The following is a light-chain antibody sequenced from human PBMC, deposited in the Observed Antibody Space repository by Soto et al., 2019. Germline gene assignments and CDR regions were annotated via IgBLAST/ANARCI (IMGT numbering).Light chain of an antibody. J-gene: IGKJ1*01. Sequence: EIVMTQSPSTLSVSPGERATLSCRAGQSVSSNLGWYQQKPGQAPRLLIYGASTRATGVPARFSGSGSGTEFTLTISSLQSEDFAIYYCQQYDKWPWTFGQGTKVDIK. CDR1: QSVSSN. CDR3: QQYDKWPWT. V-gene: IGKV3-15*01. CDR2: GAS.